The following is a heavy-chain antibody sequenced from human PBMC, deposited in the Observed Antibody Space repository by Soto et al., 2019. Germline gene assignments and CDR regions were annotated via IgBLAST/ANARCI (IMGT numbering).Heavy chain of an antibody. J-gene: IGHJ4*02. Sequence: QVQLVESGGGVVQPGRSLRLSCAASGFTFSSYGMHWVRQAPGKGLEWVAVISYDGSNKYYADSVKGRFTISRDNSKNTLYLQMNSLRAEDTAVYYCAKDEDYWGQGPLVTVSS. V-gene: IGHV3-30*18. CDR1: GFTFSSYG. CDR3: AKDEDY. CDR2: ISYDGSNK.